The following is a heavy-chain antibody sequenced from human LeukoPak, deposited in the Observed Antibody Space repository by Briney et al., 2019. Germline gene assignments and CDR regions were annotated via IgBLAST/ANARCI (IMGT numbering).Heavy chain of an antibody. CDR2: ISSSGSTI. V-gene: IGHV3-48*03. Sequence: GGSLRLSCAASGFTFSSYEMNWVRQAPGRGLEWVSNISSSGSTIYYADSVKGRFTISRDNAKKSLYLQMNSLRAEDTAVYYCARHSNPPLWGQGTLVTVSS. D-gene: IGHD4-11*01. J-gene: IGHJ4*02. CDR1: GFTFSSYE. CDR3: ARHSNPPL.